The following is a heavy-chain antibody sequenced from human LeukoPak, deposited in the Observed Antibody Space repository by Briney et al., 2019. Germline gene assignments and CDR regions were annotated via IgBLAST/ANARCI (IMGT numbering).Heavy chain of an antibody. CDR3: TRGGFYYDSSGYFPHFFDS. V-gene: IGHV3-74*01. D-gene: IGHD3-22*01. CDR2: INDDGTTT. Sequence: GGSLRLSYAASGFTFSSYWMHWVRQGPGKGLVWVAHINDDGTTTGYAEFAEGRFTISRDDAKNTLYLQISSLRAEDTALYYCTRGGFYYDSSGYFPHFFDSWGQGTLVTVSS. CDR1: GFTFSSYW. J-gene: IGHJ4*02.